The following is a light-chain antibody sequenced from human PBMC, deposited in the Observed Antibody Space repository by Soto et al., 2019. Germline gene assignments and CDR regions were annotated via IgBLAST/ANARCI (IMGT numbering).Light chain of an antibody. CDR3: QHYNSYSEA. CDR2: KAS. J-gene: IGKJ1*01. Sequence: DIQMTQSPSTLSGSVGARVTISFRASQTISSWLAWYQQKPGKAPKLLIYKASTLKSGVPSRFSGSGSGTEVTLTISSLQPDELATYYCQHYNSYSEAFGQGTKVDIK. CDR1: QTISSW. V-gene: IGKV1-5*03.